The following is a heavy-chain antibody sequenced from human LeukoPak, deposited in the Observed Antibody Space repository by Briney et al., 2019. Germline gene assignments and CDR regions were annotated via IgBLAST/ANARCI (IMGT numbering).Heavy chain of an antibody. V-gene: IGHV4-39*01. CDR1: GDSISSSSYY. Sequence: SETLSLTCTVSGDSISSSSYYWGWIRQPPGKGLEWIGSFYFSGSAYYNPSLESRITVSVDTSKNQFSLKLTSVTAADTAVYYCARQHEILTGYAFDIWGHGTMVIVSS. J-gene: IGHJ3*02. CDR3: ARQHEILTGYAFDI. CDR2: FYFSGSA. D-gene: IGHD3-9*01.